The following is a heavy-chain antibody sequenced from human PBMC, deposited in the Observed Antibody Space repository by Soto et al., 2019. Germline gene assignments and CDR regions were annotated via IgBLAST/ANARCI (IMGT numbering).Heavy chain of an antibody. CDR2: ISGSGGST. J-gene: IGHJ6*02. D-gene: IGHD3-10*01. CDR3: AKDPRVLLWFGEMVPYGMDV. Sequence: GGSLRLSCAASGFTFSSYAMSWVRQAPGKGLEWVSAISGSGGSTYYADSVKGRFTISRDNSKNTLYLQMNSLRAEDTAVYYCAKDPRVLLWFGEMVPYGMDVWGQGTTVTVSS. V-gene: IGHV3-23*01. CDR1: GFTFSSYA.